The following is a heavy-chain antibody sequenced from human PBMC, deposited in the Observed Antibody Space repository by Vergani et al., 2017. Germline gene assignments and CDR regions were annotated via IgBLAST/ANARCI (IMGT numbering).Heavy chain of an antibody. Sequence: QVQLLQSGSELKKPGASVRISCEASGYTFTNYPLIWVRQAPGQGLEWMGRIIPIFGTANYAQKFQGRVTITADESTSTAYMELSSLRSEDTAVYYCARDIVGGYYYYGMDVWGQGTTVTVSS. CDR1: GYTFTNYP. V-gene: IGHV1-69*18. J-gene: IGHJ6*02. CDR3: ARDIVGGYYYYGMDV. CDR2: IIPIFGTA. D-gene: IGHD2-15*01.